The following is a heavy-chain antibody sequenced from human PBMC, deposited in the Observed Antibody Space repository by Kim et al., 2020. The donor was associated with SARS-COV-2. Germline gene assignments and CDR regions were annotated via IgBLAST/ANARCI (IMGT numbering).Heavy chain of an antibody. V-gene: IGHV1-46*01. Sequence: ASVKVSCKASGDTFTNYYMHWVRQAPGQGLEWMGLINPSGDSTIYAQKFQGTVTMTKDRSTSTVYMDLSSLRSEDTAVYYCAREYASSIKNFDWWGQGTLVTVSS. D-gene: IGHD2-2*01. CDR2: INPSGDST. J-gene: IGHJ4*02. CDR3: AREYASSIKNFDW. CDR1: GDTFTNYY.